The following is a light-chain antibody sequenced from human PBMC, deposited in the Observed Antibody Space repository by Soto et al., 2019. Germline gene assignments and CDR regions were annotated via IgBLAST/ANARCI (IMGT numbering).Light chain of an antibody. CDR1: QSVRNY. J-gene: IGKJ4*01. V-gene: IGKV3-11*01. Sequence: EIVLTQSPATLSLSPGERANLSCRASQSVRNYLAWYQQKPGQAPRLLIYDASNRATGIPARFSGSGSGTDFTLIISSLEPEDFAIYYCQQRSNWPLTFGGGTKVEIK. CDR2: DAS. CDR3: QQRSNWPLT.